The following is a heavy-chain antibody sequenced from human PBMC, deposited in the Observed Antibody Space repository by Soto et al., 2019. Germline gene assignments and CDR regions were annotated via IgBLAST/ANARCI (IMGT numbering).Heavy chain of an antibody. CDR2: ISSSSSYI. J-gene: IGHJ4*02. CDR3: ATDVEIFSSSWSFDY. D-gene: IGHD6-13*01. Sequence: GGSLRLSCAASGFTFSSYGMNWVRQAPGKGLEWVSSISSSSSYIYYADSVKGRFTISRDNAKNSLYLQMNSLRAEDTAVYYCATDVEIFSSSWSFDYWGQGTLVTVSS. CDR1: GFTFSSYG. V-gene: IGHV3-21*01.